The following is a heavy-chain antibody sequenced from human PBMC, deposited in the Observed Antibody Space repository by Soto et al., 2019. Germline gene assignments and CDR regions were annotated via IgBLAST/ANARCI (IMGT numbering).Heavy chain of an antibody. V-gene: IGHV3-30*18. J-gene: IGHJ4*02. Sequence: QVQLVESGGGVVQSGRSLRLSCAASGFAFNRFAMEWVRQAPGKGLEWVAAVSYDGSNKYYADSVKGRFSISRDNSGNTVDLQMNSLREEDTAVYYCAKDSPIYCVGGSCYSDSWGQGTLVTVSS. CDR2: VSYDGSNK. CDR1: GFAFNRFA. CDR3: AKDSPIYCVGGSCYSDS. D-gene: IGHD2-15*01.